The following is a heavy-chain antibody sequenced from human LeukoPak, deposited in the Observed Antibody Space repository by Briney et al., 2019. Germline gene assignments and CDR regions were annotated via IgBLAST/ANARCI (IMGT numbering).Heavy chain of an antibody. V-gene: IGHV4-38-2*02. J-gene: IGHJ4*02. Sequence: SETLSLTCTVSGYSISSGFYWGWIRQPPGKGLEWIGSMYHSGSTYYNPSLKSRVTISVDTSKKQFSLKLNSVTAADTAVYYCARGGTHYYDSSGYGFDYWGQGTLVTVSS. CDR1: GYSISSGFY. D-gene: IGHD3-22*01. CDR2: MYHSGST. CDR3: ARGGTHYYDSSGYGFDY.